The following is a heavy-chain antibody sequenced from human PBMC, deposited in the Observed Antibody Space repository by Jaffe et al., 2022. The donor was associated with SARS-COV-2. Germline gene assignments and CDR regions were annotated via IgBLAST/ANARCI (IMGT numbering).Heavy chain of an antibody. CDR1: GYTFTNYY. Sequence: QVQLVQSGADVKKPGASVKLSCKASGYTFTNYYIHWVRQAPGQGLEWMGIINPRGGGTGYAQKFQGRVTLTRDSSTSTVYMELTSLRSEDTAIYYCARSLFTLSRDPDGMDVWGQGTSVTVSS. CDR2: INPRGGGT. D-gene: IGHD3-10*01. CDR3: ARSLFTLSRDPDGMDV. J-gene: IGHJ6*02. V-gene: IGHV1-46*01.